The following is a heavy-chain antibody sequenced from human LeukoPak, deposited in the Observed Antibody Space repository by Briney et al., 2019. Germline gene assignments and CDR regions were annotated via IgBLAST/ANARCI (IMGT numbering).Heavy chain of an antibody. CDR1: GGSISSSIHY. J-gene: IGHJ4*02. D-gene: IGHD6-19*01. CDR2: IYYSGST. V-gene: IGHV4-39*07. Sequence: SETLSLTCTVSGGSISSSIHYWGWIRQPPGKGLEWIGSIYYSGSTYYNPSLKSRVSISVDTSKNQFSLKLSSVTAADTAVYYCAGHIAVAGITRIFDYWGQGTLVTVSS. CDR3: AGHIAVAGITRIFDY.